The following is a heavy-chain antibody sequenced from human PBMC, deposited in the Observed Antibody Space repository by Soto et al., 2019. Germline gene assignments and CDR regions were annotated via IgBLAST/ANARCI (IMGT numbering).Heavy chain of an antibody. Sequence: PSETLSLTCTVSGGSISSYYWSWIRQPPGKGLEWIGYIYYSGSTNYNPSLKSRVTISVDTSKNQFSLKLSSVTAADTAVYYCARDRKGGYNWFDPWGQGTLVTVSS. CDR1: GGSISSYY. CDR2: IYYSGST. J-gene: IGHJ5*02. CDR3: ARDRKGGYNWFDP. V-gene: IGHV4-59*01. D-gene: IGHD3-16*01.